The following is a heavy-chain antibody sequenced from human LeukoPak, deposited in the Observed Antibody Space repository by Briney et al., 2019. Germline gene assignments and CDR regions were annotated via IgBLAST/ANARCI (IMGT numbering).Heavy chain of an antibody. J-gene: IGHJ4*02. Sequence: GGSLRLSCVGSGFTFRSHAMSWVRQAPEKGLEFVSGIYENGGTTYYADSVKGRFSISRDNSKNTLYLLMDSLRGEGTAVYYCAKDFRIGYSTHFDYWGQGALVTVSS. CDR2: IYENGGTT. CDR1: GFTFRSHA. V-gene: IGHV3-23*01. CDR3: AKDFRIGYSTHFDY. D-gene: IGHD2-21*01.